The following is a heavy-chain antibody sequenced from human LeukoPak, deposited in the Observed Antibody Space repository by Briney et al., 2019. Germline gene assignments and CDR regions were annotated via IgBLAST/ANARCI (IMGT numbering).Heavy chain of an antibody. CDR1: GYSISNGYY. Sequence: SETLSLTCTVSGYSISNGYYWDWIRQPPGRGLEWIGNNYRSGSTSYNPSLKSRVTISVDTSKNQFSLKVNSVTAADTAVYYCARRHSSGWFYYWGQGTLVTVSS. CDR3: ARRHSSGWFYY. D-gene: IGHD6-19*01. J-gene: IGHJ4*02. CDR2: NYRSGST. V-gene: IGHV4-38-2*02.